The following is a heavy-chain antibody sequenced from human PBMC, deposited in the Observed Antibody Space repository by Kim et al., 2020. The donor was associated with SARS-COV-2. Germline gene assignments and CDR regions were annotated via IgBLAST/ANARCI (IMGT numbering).Heavy chain of an antibody. CDR2: INAGNGNT. D-gene: IGHD2-21*02. Sequence: ASVKVSCKASGYTFTSYAMHWVRQAPGQRLEWMGWINAGNGNTKYSQKFQGRVTITRDTSASTAYMELSSLRSEDTAVYYCARGGRVVVTAIPLGYWGQGTLVTVSS. V-gene: IGHV1-3*01. CDR1: GYTFTSYA. J-gene: IGHJ4*02. CDR3: ARGGRVVVTAIPLGY.